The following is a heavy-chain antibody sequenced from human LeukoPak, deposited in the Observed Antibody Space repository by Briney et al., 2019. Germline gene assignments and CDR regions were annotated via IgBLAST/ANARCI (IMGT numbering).Heavy chain of an antibody. CDR2: IYYSGST. Sequence: SETLSLTCTVYGGSISSSSYSWGWIRQPPGKGLEWIGSIYYSGSTYYNPSLKSRVTISVDTSKNQFSLKLSSVTAADTAVYYCARRGIAAAGKSVGFDYWGQGTLVTVSS. D-gene: IGHD6-13*01. J-gene: IGHJ4*02. V-gene: IGHV4-39*01. CDR3: ARRGIAAAGKSVGFDY. CDR1: GGSISSSSYS.